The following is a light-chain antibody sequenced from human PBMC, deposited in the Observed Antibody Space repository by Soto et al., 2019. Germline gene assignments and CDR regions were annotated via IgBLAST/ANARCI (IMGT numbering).Light chain of an antibody. V-gene: IGKV3-15*01. Sequence: EIVMTQSPGTLSVSPGERATLSCRASQSVSSNLSWYQQKPGQAPRLLIYGASTRATGIPARFSGSGSGTEFTLTISSLQSEDFAVYYCQQYNNSPLTFGGGTKVEIK. CDR3: QQYNNSPLT. J-gene: IGKJ4*02. CDR2: GAS. CDR1: QSVSSN.